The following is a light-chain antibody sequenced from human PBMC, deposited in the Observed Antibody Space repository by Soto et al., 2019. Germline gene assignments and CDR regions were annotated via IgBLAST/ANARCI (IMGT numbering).Light chain of an antibody. CDR3: QQRSNWTPFT. Sequence: EIVLTQSPATLSLSPGERATLSCRASQSVSSYSAWYQQKPGQAPRLLIYDASNRATGIPARFSGSGSGTDFTLTISSLEPEDFAVYYCQQRSNWTPFTLGQGTRLEIK. CDR2: DAS. CDR1: QSVSSY. V-gene: IGKV3-11*01. J-gene: IGKJ5*01.